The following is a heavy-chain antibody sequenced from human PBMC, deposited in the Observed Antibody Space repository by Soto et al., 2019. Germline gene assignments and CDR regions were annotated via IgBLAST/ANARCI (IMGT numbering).Heavy chain of an antibody. D-gene: IGHD5-18*01. J-gene: IGHJ6*02. CDR3: ARAGVDTAMVIYYYYGMDV. CDR2: ISAYNGNT. V-gene: IGHV1-18*01. CDR1: GYTFTSYG. Sequence: ASVKVSCKASGYTFTSYGISWVRQAPGQGLEWMGWISAYNGNTNYAQKLQGRVTMTTDTSTSTVYMELRSLRSDDTAVYYCARAGVDTAMVIYYYYGMDVWGQGTTVTVSS.